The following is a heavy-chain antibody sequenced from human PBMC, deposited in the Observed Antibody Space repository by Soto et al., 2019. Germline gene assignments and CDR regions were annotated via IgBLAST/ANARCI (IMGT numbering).Heavy chain of an antibody. J-gene: IGHJ4*02. CDR2: INHSGST. CDR3: ARAAPRYCSGGSCYSGMDY. CDR1: GGSFSGYY. D-gene: IGHD2-15*01. V-gene: IGHV4-34*01. Sequence: QVQLQRWGAGLLKPSETLSLTCAVYGGSFSGYYWSWIRQPPGKGREGIGEINHSGSTNYNPSLKSRVTISVDTSKNQFSLKLSSVTAADTAVYYCARAAPRYCSGGSCYSGMDYWGQGTLVTVSS.